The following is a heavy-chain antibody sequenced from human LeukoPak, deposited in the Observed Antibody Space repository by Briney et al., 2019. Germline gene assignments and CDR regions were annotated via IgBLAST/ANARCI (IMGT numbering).Heavy chain of an antibody. CDR1: GFTFNSYA. CDR2: ISGRGGST. Sequence: GGGLRLSCAASGFTFNSYAKSGVRQAPGKGLVGVSAISGRGGSTYYADSVKGRFTISRDNSKNTLYLQMKSVRSEDTAVYHCANPPRGSSWFYFDYWGQGTLVTVSS. V-gene: IGHV3-23*01. D-gene: IGHD6-13*01. CDR3: ANPPRGSSWFYFDY. J-gene: IGHJ4*01.